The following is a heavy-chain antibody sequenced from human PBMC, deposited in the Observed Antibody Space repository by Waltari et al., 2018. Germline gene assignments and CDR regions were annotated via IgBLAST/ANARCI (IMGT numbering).Heavy chain of an antibody. V-gene: IGHV4-59*01. D-gene: IGHD6-19*01. CDR3: ARDRYSSGWGHDAFDI. Sequence: QVQLQESGPGLVKPSETLSLTCTVSGGSISSYYWSWIRQPPGKGLEWIGDIYYSGSTTSNPSLKCRVTISVDTSKNQFSLKLSSVTAADTAVYYCARDRYSSGWGHDAFDIWGQGTMVTVSS. CDR2: IYYSGST. CDR1: GGSISSYY. J-gene: IGHJ3*02.